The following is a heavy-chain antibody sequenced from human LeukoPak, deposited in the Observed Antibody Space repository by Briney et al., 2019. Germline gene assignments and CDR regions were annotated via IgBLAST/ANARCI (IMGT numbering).Heavy chain of an antibody. Sequence: LPGGSLRLSCAASGFTFSSYAMSWVRQAPGKGLEWVSTISGSGGSTDYAESVKGRFTIPRDNSKNTLYLQMNSLRAEDTAVYYCAKEQQLWLLGYFDYWGQGALVTVSS. CDR2: ISGSGGST. J-gene: IGHJ4*02. D-gene: IGHD5-18*01. CDR1: GFTFSSYA. V-gene: IGHV3-23*01. CDR3: AKEQQLWLLGYFDY.